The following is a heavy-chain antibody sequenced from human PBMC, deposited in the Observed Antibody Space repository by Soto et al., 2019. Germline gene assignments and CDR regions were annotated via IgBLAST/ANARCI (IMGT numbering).Heavy chain of an antibody. CDR1: GLTFRSYW. CDR3: VRDMQMWLLDP. Sequence: EVQLVESGGGLVQPGESLRLSCAASGLTFRSYWMHWVRQAPGKGLVWVSRINTDGSVAMYVDSVKGRSTISRDNAKNTVYLHINSLRAEETAVYYCVRDMQMWLLDPWGQGTLVTVSS. D-gene: IGHD5-12*01. V-gene: IGHV3-74*03. CDR2: INTDGSVA. J-gene: IGHJ5*02.